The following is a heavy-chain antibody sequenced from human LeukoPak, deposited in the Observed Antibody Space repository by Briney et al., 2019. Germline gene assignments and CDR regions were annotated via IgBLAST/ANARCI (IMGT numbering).Heavy chain of an antibody. D-gene: IGHD4-17*01. J-gene: IGHJ5*02. CDR3: ARVLKVYGDYALDP. CDR2: INPNSGGT. Sequence: ASVTVSCKASGYTFTGYYMHWVRQAPGQGLEWMGWINPNSGGTNYAQKFQGRVTMTRDTSISTAYMELSRLRSDDTAVYYCARVLKVYGDYALDPWGQGTLVTVSS. V-gene: IGHV1-2*02. CDR1: GYTFTGYY.